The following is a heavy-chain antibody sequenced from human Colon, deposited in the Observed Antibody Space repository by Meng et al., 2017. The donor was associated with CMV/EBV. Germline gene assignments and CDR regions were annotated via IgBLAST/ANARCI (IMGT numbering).Heavy chain of an antibody. V-gene: IGHV4-34*01. Sequence: YWIGWVRQMPGKGLEWIGEINQSGSTNYNPSLKSRVAISLGTSGNEFSLKVKSVTAADTAVYYCARGRSIVGATYIDYWGQGTLVTVSS. J-gene: IGHJ4*02. D-gene: IGHD1-26*01. CDR1: Y. CDR3: ARGRSIVGATYIDY. CDR2: INQSGST.